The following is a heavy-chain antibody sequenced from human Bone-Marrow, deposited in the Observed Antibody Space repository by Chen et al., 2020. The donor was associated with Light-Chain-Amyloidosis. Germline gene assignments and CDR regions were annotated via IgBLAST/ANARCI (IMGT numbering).Heavy chain of an antibody. D-gene: IGHD5-12*01. CDR3: ARRRDGYNFDY. CDR2: IYPDDSDA. V-gene: IGHV5-51*01. Sequence: EVQLEQSGPEVKKPGESLKISCKGSGYTFPNYWIGWVRQMPGKGLEWMGVIYPDDSDARESPSFEGQVTSSADKSITTAYLQWRSLKASDTAMYYCARRRDGYNFDYWGQGTLVTVSS. CDR1: GYTFPNYW. J-gene: IGHJ4*02.